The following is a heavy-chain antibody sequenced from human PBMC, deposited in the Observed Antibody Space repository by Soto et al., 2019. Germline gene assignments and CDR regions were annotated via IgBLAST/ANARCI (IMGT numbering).Heavy chain of an antibody. V-gene: IGHV1-18*01. CDR3: ARDWVLWFGYNWFDP. D-gene: IGHD3-10*01. CDR2: ISAYNGNT. CDR1: GYTFTSYG. J-gene: IGHJ5*02. Sequence: ASVKVSCTASGYTFTSYGISWVRQAHGQGLEWMGWISAYNGNTNYAQKLQGRVTMTTDTSTSTAYMELRSLRSDDTAVYYCARDWVLWFGYNWFDPWGQGTLVTVSS.